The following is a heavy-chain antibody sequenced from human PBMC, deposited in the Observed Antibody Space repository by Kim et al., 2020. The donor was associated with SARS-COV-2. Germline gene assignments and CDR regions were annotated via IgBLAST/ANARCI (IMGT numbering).Heavy chain of an antibody. CDR3: VVGTIAAAGRHAFDI. D-gene: IGHD6-13*01. J-gene: IGHJ3*02. Sequence: DSVKGRFTISRDNAKNTLYLQMNSLRAEDTAVYYCVVGTIAAAGRHAFDIWGQGTMVTVSS. V-gene: IGHV3-74*01.